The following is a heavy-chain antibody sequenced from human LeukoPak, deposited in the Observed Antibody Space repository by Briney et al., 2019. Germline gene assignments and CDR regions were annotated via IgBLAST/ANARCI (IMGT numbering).Heavy chain of an antibody. V-gene: IGHV3-33*01. CDR1: GLTFSTYG. Sequence: GGSLRLSCAASGLTFSTYGMHWVRQAPGKGLGWVAVLWYDGSNKDYADSVKGRFTISRDNSKNTLYLQMNSLRAEDTAVYYCARDIRSYYYMDVWGKGTTVTVSS. CDR2: LWYDGSNK. J-gene: IGHJ6*03. CDR3: ARDIRSYYYMDV.